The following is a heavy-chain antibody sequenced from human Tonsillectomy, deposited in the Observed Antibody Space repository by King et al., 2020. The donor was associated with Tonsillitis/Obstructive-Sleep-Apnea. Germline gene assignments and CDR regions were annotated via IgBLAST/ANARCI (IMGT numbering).Heavy chain of an antibody. CDR1: GFTFSNYA. CDR3: ARGSDDFYY. V-gene: IGHV3-23*04. D-gene: IGHD3-3*01. Sequence: VQLVESGGGLVQPGGSLRLSCAASGFTFSNYAMSWVRQAPGKGLEWFSPISGSGGHTYYADSVKGRFTISRDNSKNTLYLHMNSLRADDTAVYYCARGSDDFYYWGQGTLVTVSS. J-gene: IGHJ4*02. CDR2: ISGSGGHT.